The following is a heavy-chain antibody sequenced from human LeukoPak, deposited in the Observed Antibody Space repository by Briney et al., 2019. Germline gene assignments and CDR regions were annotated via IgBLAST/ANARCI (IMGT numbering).Heavy chain of an antibody. Sequence: SETLSLTCNVSGASINTYYWSWIRQSAGGGLEFIGRVYTSGSPDYNPSLKSRVIMSADTSKNQFYLKPRSVTAADTALYYCARVGGPVPAALEDAFDLWGQGILVTVSS. V-gene: IGHV4-4*07. D-gene: IGHD2-15*01. J-gene: IGHJ3*01. CDR2: VYTSGSP. CDR3: ARVGGPVPAALEDAFDL. CDR1: GASINTYY.